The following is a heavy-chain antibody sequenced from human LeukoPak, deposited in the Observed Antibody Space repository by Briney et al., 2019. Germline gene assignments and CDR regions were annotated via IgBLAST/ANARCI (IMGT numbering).Heavy chain of an antibody. Sequence: GGSLRLSCAASGFTFSDYYMSWIRQAPGKGLEWVSYISSSGSTIYYADSVKGRFTISRDNAKNSLYLQMNSLRAEDMALYYCAKGSDILTGYLDYWGQGTLVTVSS. CDR3: AKGSDILTGYLDY. J-gene: IGHJ4*02. CDR1: GFTFSDYY. D-gene: IGHD3-9*01. V-gene: IGHV3-11*01. CDR2: ISSSGSTI.